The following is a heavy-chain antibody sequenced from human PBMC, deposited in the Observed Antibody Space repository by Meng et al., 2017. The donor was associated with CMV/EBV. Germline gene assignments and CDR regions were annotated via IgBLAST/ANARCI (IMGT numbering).Heavy chain of an antibody. CDR3: AKVRVVVVPAARYFDY. V-gene: IGHV3-23*01. D-gene: IGHD2-2*01. Sequence: GESLKISCAVSGFTFSSYAMSWVRQAPGRGLEWVSAISGSGGSTYYADSVKGRFTISRDNSKNTLYLQMNSLRAEDTAVYYCAKVRVVVVPAARYFDYWGQGTMVTVSS. CDR1: GFTFSSYA. CDR2: ISGSGGST. J-gene: IGHJ4*02.